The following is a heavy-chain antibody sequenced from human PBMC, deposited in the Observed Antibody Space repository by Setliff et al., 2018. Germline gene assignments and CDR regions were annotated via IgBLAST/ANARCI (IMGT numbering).Heavy chain of an antibody. CDR3: AKDRWGYADP. J-gene: IGHJ5*02. Sequence: PGGSLRLSCATSGFTFSTSAMHWLRQSPDDRLEWLAYIHYGGGHIQYADSVKGRFTVSRGNAMDTLFLQMNGLTTDDTAKYFCAKDRWGYADPWGQGTLVTVSS. D-gene: IGHD2-2*01. V-gene: IGHV3-30*02. CDR2: IHYGGGHI. CDR1: GFTFSTSA.